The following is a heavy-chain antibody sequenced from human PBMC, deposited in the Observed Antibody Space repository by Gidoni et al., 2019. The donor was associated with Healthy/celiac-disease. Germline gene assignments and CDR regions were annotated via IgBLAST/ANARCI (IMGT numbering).Heavy chain of an antibody. CDR2: IRSKAYGGTT. Sequence: EVQLVESGGGLVQPGRSLRLSCTASGFTFGDYAMSWFRQAPGKGLEWVGFIRSKAYGGTTEYAASVKGRFTISRDDSKSIAYLQMNSLKTEDTAVYYCTRAFDIVVVPAAMGGMDVWGQGTTVTVSS. CDR3: TRAFDIVVVPAAMGGMDV. CDR1: GFTFGDYA. J-gene: IGHJ6*02. V-gene: IGHV3-49*03. D-gene: IGHD2-2*01.